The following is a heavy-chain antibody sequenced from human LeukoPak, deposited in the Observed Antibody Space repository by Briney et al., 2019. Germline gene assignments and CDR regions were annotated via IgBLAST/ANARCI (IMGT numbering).Heavy chain of an antibody. D-gene: IGHD3-10*02. CDR1: GFTFSNYS. Sequence: GGSLRLSCAASGFTFSNYSMNWVRQAPGKGLEWVSSISSRSTYIYHADSVKGRFTISRDNAKNSLYLQMNSLRAEDTAVYYCAELGITMIGGVWGKGTTVTISS. V-gene: IGHV3-21*01. CDR2: ISSRSTYI. CDR3: AELGITMIGGV. J-gene: IGHJ6*04.